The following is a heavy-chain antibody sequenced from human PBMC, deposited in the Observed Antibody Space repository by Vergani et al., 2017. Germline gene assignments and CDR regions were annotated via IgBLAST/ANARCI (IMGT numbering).Heavy chain of an antibody. CDR1: GFTFSSYD. CDR3: ARGNYDFWSGYSAPYYYYYYMDV. V-gene: IGHV3-13*01. Sequence: EVQLVESGGGLVKPGGSLRLSCAASGFTFSSYDMHWVRQATGKGLEWVSAIGTAGDTYYPGSVKGRFTISRENAKNSLYLQMNSLRAGDTAVYYCARGNYDFWSGYSAPYYYYYYMDVWGKGTTVTVSS. D-gene: IGHD3-3*01. CDR2: IGTAGDT. J-gene: IGHJ6*03.